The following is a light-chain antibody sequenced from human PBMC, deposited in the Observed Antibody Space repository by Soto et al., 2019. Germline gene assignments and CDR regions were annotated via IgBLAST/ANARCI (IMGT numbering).Light chain of an antibody. CDR2: RNN. CDR1: TSNIGSNY. V-gene: IGLV1-47*01. J-gene: IGLJ3*02. Sequence: QSVLTQPPSASGTPGQRLTISCSGSTSNIGSNYVYWYQQLPGTAPKLLIYRNNQRPSGVPDRFSGSKSGTSASLAISGLRSEDEADYYCSLWDDSLSGPVFGGGTKLPS. CDR3: SLWDDSLSGPV.